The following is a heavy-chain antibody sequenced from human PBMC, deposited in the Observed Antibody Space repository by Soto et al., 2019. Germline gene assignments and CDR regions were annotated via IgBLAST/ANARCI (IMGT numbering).Heavy chain of an antibody. V-gene: IGHV3-23*01. CDR1: GSLATTTP. CDR2: ISGRGTNT. CDR3: ATSFRYFDN. Sequence: SLRLSFSASGSLATTTPLSWVRQAPGKGLEWVSTISGRGTNTYYADSVKGRFIISRDNLKNTVNLQMNGLGVEDTAIYYCATSFRYFDNWGQGTRVTVSS. J-gene: IGHJ4*02.